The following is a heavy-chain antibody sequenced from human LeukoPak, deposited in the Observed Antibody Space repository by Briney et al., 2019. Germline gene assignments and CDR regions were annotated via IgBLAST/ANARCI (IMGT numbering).Heavy chain of an antibody. CDR1: GFTFIDYD. Sequence: GGSLRLSCAASGFTFIDYDMHWVRQVIGKGLEWVSAIGIRGDTHYSGSVKGRFTISRENAESSLYLQMNSLRAEDTAVYYCARGGIQVSGVDEFDYWGQGALVTVSS. CDR2: IGIRGDT. J-gene: IGHJ4*02. CDR3: ARGGIQVSGVDEFDY. D-gene: IGHD5/OR15-5a*01. V-gene: IGHV3-13*01.